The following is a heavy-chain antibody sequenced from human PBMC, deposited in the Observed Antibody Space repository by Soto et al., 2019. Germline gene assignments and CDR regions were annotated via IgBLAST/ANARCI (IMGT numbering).Heavy chain of an antibody. V-gene: IGHV4-34*01. CDR2: VNHSGST. CDR1: GGSFRGYS. D-gene: IGHD2-2*01. J-gene: IGHJ6*02. Sequence: SETLSLTCAVYGGSFRGYSWTWIRQPPGKGLEWIGEVNHSGSTYYGPSLMSRVTLSIDTSKNQFSLKLSSVTAADTAVYYCARGRQVTPAALFKRAGDYSMDVWGQGTTVSVSS. CDR3: ARGRQVTPAALFKRAGDYSMDV.